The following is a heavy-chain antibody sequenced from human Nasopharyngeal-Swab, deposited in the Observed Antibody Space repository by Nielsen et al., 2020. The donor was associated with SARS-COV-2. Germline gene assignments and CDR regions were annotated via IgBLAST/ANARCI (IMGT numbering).Heavy chain of an antibody. V-gene: IGHV3-21*01. CDR2: VSTGGDYI. J-gene: IGHJ4*02. Sequence: GGSLRLSCAASGFTFRFYTMHWVRQAPGKGLEWVSSVSTGGDYIHYADLVQGRFAISRDNAKDSLYLQMNGLRAEDTAIYYCARDRSGFGFDFWGQGALVTVSP. CDR1: GFTFRFYT. CDR3: ARDRSGFGFDF. D-gene: IGHD3-3*01.